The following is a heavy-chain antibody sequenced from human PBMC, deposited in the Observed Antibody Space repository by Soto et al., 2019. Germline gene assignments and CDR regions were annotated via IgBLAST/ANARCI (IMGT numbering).Heavy chain of an antibody. CDR3: ARQAYFGSGTYYSGY. J-gene: IGHJ4*02. D-gene: IGHD3-10*01. Sequence: PGESLKISCKASGYNFISYCIAWVRQMPGKGLEWMGIIYPGDSDATYSPSFEGQVTFSVDKSITTAYLQWISLKASDTAMYYCARQAYFGSGTYYSGYWGQGTQVTVSS. CDR2: IYPGDSDA. V-gene: IGHV5-51*01. CDR1: GYNFISYC.